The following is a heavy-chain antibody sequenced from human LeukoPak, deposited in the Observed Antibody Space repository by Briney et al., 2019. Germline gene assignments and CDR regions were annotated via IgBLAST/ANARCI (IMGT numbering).Heavy chain of an antibody. CDR1: GYTFTGYY. CDR3: GYCSGGFSFDY. D-gene: IGHD2-15*01. J-gene: IGHJ4*02. CDR2: INPNSGGT. Sequence: ASVKVSCKASGYTFTGYYMHWVRQAPGQGLEWMGWINPNSGGTNYAQKLQGRVTMTTDTSTSTAYMELRSLRSDDTAVPEVGYCSGGFSFDYWGQGTLVTVSS. V-gene: IGHV1-2*02.